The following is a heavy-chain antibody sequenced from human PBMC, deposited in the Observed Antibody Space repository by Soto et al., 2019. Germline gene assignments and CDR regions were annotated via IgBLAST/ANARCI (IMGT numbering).Heavy chain of an antibody. J-gene: IGHJ6*02. V-gene: IGHV1-18*01. CDR3: ARDLYGFAYYYCGMDV. CDR2: ISAYNGNT. D-gene: IGHD3-10*01. Sequence: QVQLVQSGAEVKKPGASVKVSCKASGYTFTSYGISWVRQAPGQGLEWMGWISAYNGNTNYAQKLQGRVTMTTHTSTSKAYMELRSLRSDDTAVYYCARDLYGFAYYYCGMDVWGQGTTVTVSS. CDR1: GYTFTSYG.